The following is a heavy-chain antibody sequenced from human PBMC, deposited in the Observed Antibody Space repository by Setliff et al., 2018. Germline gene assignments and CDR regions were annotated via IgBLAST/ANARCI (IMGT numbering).Heavy chain of an antibody. D-gene: IGHD3-16*01. CDR3: ARTPFGGVRRTEYMDV. CDR2: IYYSGST. Sequence: SETLSLTCTVSGGSISSGGYYWSWIRQHPGKGLEWIGYIYYSGSTYYNPSLKSRVTISVDTSKHQFSLKLSSVTAADTAVYYCARTPFGGVRRTEYMDVWGKGTTVTVSS. J-gene: IGHJ6*03. CDR1: GGSISSGGYY. V-gene: IGHV4-31*03.